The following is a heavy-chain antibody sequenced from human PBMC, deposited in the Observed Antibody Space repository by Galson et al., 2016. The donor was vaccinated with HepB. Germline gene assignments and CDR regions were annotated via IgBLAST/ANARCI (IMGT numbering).Heavy chain of an antibody. J-gene: IGHJ3*02. D-gene: IGHD3-10*01. V-gene: IGHV3-11*06. CDR3: ARPRGHPEFALDI. Sequence: SLRLSCAASGFTFSDYYMTWIRQAPGKGLEWLSFISSRSAYTYSADSVKGRFTISRDNANNSLFLQMNSLRAEDTAVHYCARPRGHPEFALDIWGQGTMVTVSS. CDR2: ISSRSAYT. CDR1: GFTFSDYY.